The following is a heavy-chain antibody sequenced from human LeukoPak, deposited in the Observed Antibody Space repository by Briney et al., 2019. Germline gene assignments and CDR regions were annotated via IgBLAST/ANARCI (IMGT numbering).Heavy chain of an antibody. J-gene: IGHJ4*02. CDR2: IKEDVTET. Sequence: PGGSLRLSCAASGFTVSSTYMSWVRLAPGKGLEWVANIKEDVTETYYVDSVKGRFTISRDNAKNSLYLQMNSLRVEDTAVYYCAKEGRSLQTYWGQGTLVTVSS. V-gene: IGHV3-7*03. CDR1: GFTVSSTY. D-gene: IGHD5-24*01. CDR3: AKEGRSLQTY.